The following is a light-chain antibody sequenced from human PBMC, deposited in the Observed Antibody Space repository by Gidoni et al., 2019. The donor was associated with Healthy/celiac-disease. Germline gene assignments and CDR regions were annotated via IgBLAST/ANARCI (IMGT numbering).Light chain of an antibody. CDR3: QQDNNWPPTYT. V-gene: IGKV3-15*01. J-gene: IGKJ2*01. CDR2: CAS. Sequence: ELVMTPSPATLSVSPGERATLSCRASQSVSRDLAWYQQKPGQPPRLLIYCASTRATGIPAGCSRSGSGTEVSLTISSLQSEDVAVYYCQQDNNWPPTYTFGQGTKVEIK. CDR1: QSVSRD.